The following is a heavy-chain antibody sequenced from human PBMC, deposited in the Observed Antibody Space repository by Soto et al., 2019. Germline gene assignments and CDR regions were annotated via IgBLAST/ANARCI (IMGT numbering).Heavy chain of an antibody. CDR3: AVQWGY. V-gene: IGHV3-30-3*01. D-gene: IGHD2-8*01. CDR1: GFTFSRFA. Sequence: QVQLVESGGGAVQPGRSLRLSCAASGFTFSRFAMHWVRQAPGKGLEWVAAISYDGSNKYYADSVKGRFTISRDNSKNTLYLQMNSLRAEDTAVYFCAVQWGYWGQGTLVTVSS. J-gene: IGHJ4*02. CDR2: ISYDGSNK.